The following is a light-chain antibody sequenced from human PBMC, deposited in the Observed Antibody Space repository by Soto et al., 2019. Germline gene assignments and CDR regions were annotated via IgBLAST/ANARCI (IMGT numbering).Light chain of an antibody. CDR3: QQGYSTPWT. J-gene: IGKJ1*01. CDR1: QSVTTY. V-gene: IGKV1-39*01. CDR2: AIS. Sequence: DIQMTQSPSSLSASVVDRFTITCRASQSVTTYLHWYQQKAGEAPKLLIYAISNLQSGVLSRFSGSGSGTDFSLTINTLQPEDFATYYCQQGYSTPWTFGQGTKVDIK.